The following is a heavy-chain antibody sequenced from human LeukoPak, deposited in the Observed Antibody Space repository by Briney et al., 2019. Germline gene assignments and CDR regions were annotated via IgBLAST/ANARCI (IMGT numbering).Heavy chain of an antibody. D-gene: IGHD3-9*01. CDR3: ARDIGKTYYDILTVYYYYMDV. Sequence: GGSLRLSCAASGFTFSSYGMHWVRQAPGKGLEWVAFIRYDGSNKYYADSVKGRFTISRDNSKNTLYLQMNSLRAEDTAVYYCARDIGKTYYDILTVYYYYMDVWGKGTTVTISS. J-gene: IGHJ6*03. V-gene: IGHV3-30*02. CDR1: GFTFSSYG. CDR2: IRYDGSNK.